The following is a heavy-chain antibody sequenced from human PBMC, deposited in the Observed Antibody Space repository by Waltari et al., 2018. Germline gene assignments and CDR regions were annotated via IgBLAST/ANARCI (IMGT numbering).Heavy chain of an antibody. D-gene: IGHD2-8*01. V-gene: IGHV3-74*01. CDR2: INTDGTDT. CDR1: GFAFSSFW. J-gene: IGHJ4*02. CDR3: ARDLTMAEY. Sequence: EMHLEQSGGGLVQAGGSLTVSCTASGFAFSSFWMHWVRQAPGKGLVWVSQINTDGTDTNYADFVKGRFTTSRDNAKNTLYLQMNSLRDDDTAMYFCARDLTMAEYWGQGSLVTVSS.